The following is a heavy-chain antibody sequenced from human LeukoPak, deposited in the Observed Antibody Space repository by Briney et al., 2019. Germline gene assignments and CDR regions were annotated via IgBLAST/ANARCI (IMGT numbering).Heavy chain of an antibody. D-gene: IGHD3-9*01. V-gene: IGHV1-46*01. CDR1: GYTFTGYY. CDR3: ARADYDILTGYYFFDY. Sequence: ASVKVSCKASGYTFTGYYMHWVRQAPGQGLEWLGIINPSGGSTSYAQKFQGRVTMTRDTSTSTVYMELSSLRSEDTAVYYCARADYDILTGYYFFDYWGQGTLVTVSS. CDR2: INPSGGST. J-gene: IGHJ4*02.